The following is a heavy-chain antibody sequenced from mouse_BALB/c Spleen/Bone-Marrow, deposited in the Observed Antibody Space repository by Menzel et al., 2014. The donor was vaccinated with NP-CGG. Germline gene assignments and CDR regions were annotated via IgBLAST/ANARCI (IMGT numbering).Heavy chain of an antibody. CDR2: IWRGGTT. CDR1: GFSLTNYG. CDR3: AKGHYGSSPFAY. J-gene: IGHJ3*01. V-gene: IGHV2-5-1*01. D-gene: IGHD1-1*01. Sequence: VHLVESGPSLVQPSQSLFIPCTVSGFSLTNYGIYWVRQSPGKGLEWLGVIWRGGTTDYNAAFMPRLSITKDNSKSQVFFKMNSLQADDTAIYYCAKGHYGSSPFAYWGQGTLVTVSA.